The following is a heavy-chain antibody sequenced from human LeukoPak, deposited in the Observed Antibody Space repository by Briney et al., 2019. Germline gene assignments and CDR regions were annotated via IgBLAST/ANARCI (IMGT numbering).Heavy chain of an antibody. CDR2: INTVGSYI. CDR3: ARLKRNSDRSDFYYYYDN. V-gene: IGHV3-21*01. D-gene: IGHD3-22*01. Sequence: GGSLRLSCAASGFTFTSYSFNWVRRAPGKGLEWVSSINTVGSYIYYADSVKGRFTISRDDADNSLYLQMNSLRAEDTAVYFCARLKRNSDRSDFYYYYDNWGQGTLVTVSS. CDR1: GFTFTSYS. J-gene: IGHJ4*02.